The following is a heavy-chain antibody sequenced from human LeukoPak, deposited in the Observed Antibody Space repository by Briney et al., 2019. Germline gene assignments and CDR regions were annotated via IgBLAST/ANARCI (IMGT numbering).Heavy chain of an antibody. V-gene: IGHV3-7*01. J-gene: IGHJ4*02. CDR1: GFTFSSYW. CDR2: IKQDGSEK. Sequence: GGSLRLSCAASGFTFSSYWMSWVRQAPGKGLEWVANIKQDGSEKYYVDSVKGRFTISRDNAKNSLYLQMNSLRAEDTAVYYCARDRRVAYYDILTGYDYWGQGTLVTVSS. CDR3: ARDRRVAYYDILTGYDY. D-gene: IGHD3-9*01.